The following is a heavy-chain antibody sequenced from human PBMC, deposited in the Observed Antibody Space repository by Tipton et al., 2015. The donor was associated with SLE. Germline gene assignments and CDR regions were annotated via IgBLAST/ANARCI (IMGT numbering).Heavy chain of an antibody. Sequence: TLSLTCTVSGGSISSYYWSWIRQPPGKGLEWIGYIYYSGSTNYNPSLKSRVTISVDTSKNQFSLKLSSVTAADTAVYYCAREPAASGWFDPWGQGALVTVSS. CDR2: IYYSGST. V-gene: IGHV4-59*01. CDR3: AREPAASGWFDP. CDR1: GGSISSYY. D-gene: IGHD2-2*01. J-gene: IGHJ5*02.